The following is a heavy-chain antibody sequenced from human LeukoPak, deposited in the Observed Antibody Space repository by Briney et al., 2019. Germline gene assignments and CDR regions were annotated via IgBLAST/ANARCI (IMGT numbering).Heavy chain of an antibody. CDR3: ARRHDSWFDP. CDR1: GGSITNTNY. Sequence: PSGTLSLTCGVSGGSITNTNYWTWVRQPPGKGLEWIGEGNLQGSTNYNPSLMGRVAISVDKSDNHISLQLTSVTAADTAVYYCARRHDSWFDPWGQGTLVTVSS. J-gene: IGHJ5*02. D-gene: IGHD3-22*01. CDR2: GNLQGST. V-gene: IGHV4-4*02.